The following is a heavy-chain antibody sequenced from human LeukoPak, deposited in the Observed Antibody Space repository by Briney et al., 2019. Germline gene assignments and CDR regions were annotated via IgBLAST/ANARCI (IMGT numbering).Heavy chain of an antibody. J-gene: IGHJ4*02. D-gene: IGHD2-2*01. CDR1: GYSFTGYW. Sequence: GESLKISCKGSGYSFTGYWIGWVRQMPGKGLEWMGIIYPGDSDTRYSPSFQGQVTISADKSTSTAYLQWSSLKASDTAMYYCARHLQGCSSTSCPFDYWGQGTLVTVSS. CDR2: IYPGDSDT. CDR3: ARHLQGCSSTSCPFDY. V-gene: IGHV5-51*01.